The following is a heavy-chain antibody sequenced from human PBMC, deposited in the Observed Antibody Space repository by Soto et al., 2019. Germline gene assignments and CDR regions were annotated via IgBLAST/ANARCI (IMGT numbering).Heavy chain of an antibody. CDR3: ADGGEWAFNFDC. CDR1: GFTFSSYA. V-gene: IGHV3-23*01. Sequence: GGSLRLSCTASGFTFSSYAMSWVRQAPGKGLEWVSGISAGGSNTYYPDSVKGRSTISRDNSKNTLYLQMNSLRVEDTAVYYCADGGEWAFNFDCWGQGTLVTVSS. CDR2: ISAGGSNT. J-gene: IGHJ4*02. D-gene: IGHD3-10*01.